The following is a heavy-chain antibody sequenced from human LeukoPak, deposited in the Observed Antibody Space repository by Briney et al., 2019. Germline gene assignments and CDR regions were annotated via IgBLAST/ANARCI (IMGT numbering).Heavy chain of an antibody. CDR3: ARRLGLRWDLQAFDI. D-gene: IGHD4-23*01. CDR2: MNPNSSNR. Sequence: ASVKVSCKASGYTFSSYDINWVRQATGQGLEWMGWMNPNSSNRGYAQKFQGRVTITRNTSISTAYMELSSLRSEDTAVYYCARRLGLRWDLQAFDIWGQGTMVTVSS. J-gene: IGHJ3*02. V-gene: IGHV1-8*03. CDR1: GYTFSSYD.